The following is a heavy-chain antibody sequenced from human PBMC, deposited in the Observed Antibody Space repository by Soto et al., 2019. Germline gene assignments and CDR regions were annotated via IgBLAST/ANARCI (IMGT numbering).Heavy chain of an antibody. CDR3: AREARHYYDSSGIDY. J-gene: IGHJ4*02. V-gene: IGHV1-69*01. CDR2: IIPIFGTA. CDR1: GGTLSSYA. D-gene: IGHD3-22*01. Sequence: QVQLVQSGAEVKKPGSSVKVSCKASGGTLSSYAISWVRQAPGQGLEWMGGIIPIFGTANYAQKFQGRVTITADESTSTAYMELSSLRSEDTAVYYCAREARHYYDSSGIDYWGQGTLVTVSS.